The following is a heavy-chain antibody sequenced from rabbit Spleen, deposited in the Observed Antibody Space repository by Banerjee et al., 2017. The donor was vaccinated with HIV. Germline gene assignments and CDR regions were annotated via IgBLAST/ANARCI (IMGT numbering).Heavy chain of an antibody. Sequence: QEQLEESGGDLVKPGASLTLTCKASGFDFSTNYRICWVRQAPGKGLEWIACINASTGKPVYATWASGRFTISRTSSTTVTLRMTSLTAADRATYFCARDLVAVIGWNFNLWGPGTLVTVS. CDR2: INASTGKP. D-gene: IGHD1-1*01. V-gene: IGHV1S45*01. CDR1: GFDFSTNYR. J-gene: IGHJ4*01. CDR3: ARDLVAVIGWNFNL.